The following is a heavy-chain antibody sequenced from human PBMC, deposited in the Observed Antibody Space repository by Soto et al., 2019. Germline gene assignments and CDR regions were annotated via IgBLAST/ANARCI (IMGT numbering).Heavy chain of an antibody. D-gene: IGHD4-17*01. CDR3: ARESAVDYGDYAIYYFDY. J-gene: IGHJ4*02. V-gene: IGHV4-39*02. Sequence: SETLSLTCTVSGGSISSSSYYWGWIRQPPGKGLEWIGSIYYSGSTYYNPSLKSRVTISVDTSKNHFSLKLSSVTAADTAVYYCARESAVDYGDYAIYYFDYWGQGTLVTVSS. CDR2: IYYSGST. CDR1: GGSISSSSYY.